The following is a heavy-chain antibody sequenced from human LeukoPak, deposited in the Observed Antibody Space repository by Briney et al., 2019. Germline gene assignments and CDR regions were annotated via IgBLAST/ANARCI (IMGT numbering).Heavy chain of an antibody. V-gene: IGHV3-7*03. CDR1: GFALSSHW. D-gene: IGHD6-13*01. CDR2: VNRDGSET. J-gene: IGHJ4*02. CDR3: AKDQDSSSWVPRYYFDY. Sequence: PGGSLRLSCAASGFALSSHWMTWVRQVPGRGPEWVANVNRDGSETYYLDSVKGRFTISKDNAKNSLYLQMNSLRAEDTAVYYCAKDQDSSSWVPRYYFDYWGQGTLVTVSS.